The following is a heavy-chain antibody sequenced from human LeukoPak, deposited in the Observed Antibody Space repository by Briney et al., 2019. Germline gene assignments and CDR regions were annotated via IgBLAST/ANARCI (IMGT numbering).Heavy chain of an antibody. Sequence: SETLSLTCTVAGGSISSSSYHWGWIRQPPGKGLEWIGSMYYSGSTYYNPSLKSRVTVSVDTSKNQFSLNLSSVTAADTAVYYCARISIVVVPAYFDYWGEGTLVTVSS. J-gene: IGHJ4*02. V-gene: IGHV4-39*01. D-gene: IGHD2-2*01. CDR1: GGSISSSSYH. CDR3: ARISIVVVPAYFDY. CDR2: MYYSGST.